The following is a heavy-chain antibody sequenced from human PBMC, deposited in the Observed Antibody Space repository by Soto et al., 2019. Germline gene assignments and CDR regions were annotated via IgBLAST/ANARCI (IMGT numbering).Heavy chain of an antibody. D-gene: IGHD3-22*01. V-gene: IGHV3-30*18. J-gene: IGHJ4*02. CDR2: ISYDGSNK. CDR3: AKEQSSGYFGGEGGLAY. CDR1: GFTFSSYG. Sequence: QVQLVESGGGVVQPGRSLRLSCAASGFTFSSYGMHWVRQAPGKGLEWVAVISYDGSNKYYADSVKGRFTISRDNPKTTLYLQMNSLRAEDTAVYYCAKEQSSGYFGGEGGLAYWGQGTLVTVSS.